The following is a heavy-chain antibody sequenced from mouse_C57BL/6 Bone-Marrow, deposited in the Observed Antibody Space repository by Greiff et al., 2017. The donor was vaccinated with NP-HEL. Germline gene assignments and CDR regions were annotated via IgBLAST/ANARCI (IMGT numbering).Heavy chain of an antibody. Sequence: VQLQQPGAELVRPGSSVKLSCKASGYTFTSYWMHWVKQRPIQGLEWIGNIDPSDSETHYNQKFKDKATLTVDKSSSTADMQLSSLTSEDSAVYYGARSYLFYDDPYYFDYWGQGTTLTVSS. V-gene: IGHV1-52*01. D-gene: IGHD2-3*01. J-gene: IGHJ2*01. CDR1: GYTFTSYW. CDR3: ARSYLFYDDPYYFDY. CDR2: IDPSDSET.